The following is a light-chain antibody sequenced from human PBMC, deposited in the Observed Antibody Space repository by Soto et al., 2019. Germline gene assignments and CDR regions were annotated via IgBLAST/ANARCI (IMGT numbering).Light chain of an antibody. CDR1: SSNIGAGYH. Sequence: QSVLTQPPSVSGAPGQRVTISCTGSSSNIGAGYHVHWYQQLPGTAPKLLIYGNSVRPSGVPDRFSGFKSGTSASLAITGLQAEDEADYYCQSYDSSLSGSVFGGGTKLTVL. J-gene: IGLJ3*02. CDR2: GNS. CDR3: QSYDSSLSGSV. V-gene: IGLV1-40*01.